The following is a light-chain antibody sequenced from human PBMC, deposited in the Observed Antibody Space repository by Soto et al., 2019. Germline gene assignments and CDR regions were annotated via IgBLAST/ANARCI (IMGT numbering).Light chain of an antibody. Sequence: DIQMTQSPSSLSASVGDRVTIICRASQSISSYLNWYQQKPGKAPKLLIYAASSLQSGVPSRFSGSGSGTDSTLTISSLQPEDFATYYCQQSYSTPRTFSQGTKVDIK. V-gene: IGKV1-39*01. J-gene: IGKJ1*01. CDR3: QQSYSTPRT. CDR1: QSISSY. CDR2: AAS.